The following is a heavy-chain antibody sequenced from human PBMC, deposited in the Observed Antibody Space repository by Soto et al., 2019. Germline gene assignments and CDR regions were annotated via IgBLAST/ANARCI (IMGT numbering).Heavy chain of an antibody. CDR1: GGSFSGYY. CDR3: ARDSVGPDY. Sequence: SETLSLTCAVYGGSFSGYYWSWIRQPPGKGLEWIGEINHSGSTNYNPSLKSRVTISVDTSKNQFSLKLSSVTAADTAVYYCARDSVGPDYRGQGTLVTVSS. CDR2: INHSGST. V-gene: IGHV4-34*01. D-gene: IGHD1-26*01. J-gene: IGHJ4*02.